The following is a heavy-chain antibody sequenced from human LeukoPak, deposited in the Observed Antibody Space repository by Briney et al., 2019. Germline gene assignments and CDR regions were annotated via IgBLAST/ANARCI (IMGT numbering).Heavy chain of an antibody. V-gene: IGHV4-34*01. J-gene: IGHJ3*02. D-gene: IGHD6-25*01. CDR2: IYHSGNT. CDR3: AAPASYDAFDI. CDR1: GGSFSGYY. Sequence: SETLSLTCAVYGGSFSGYYWSWIRQPPGKGLEWIGTIYHSGNTYYNPSLKSRVTISVDTSKNQFSLKLSSVTAADTAVYYCAAPASYDAFDIWGQGTMVTVSS.